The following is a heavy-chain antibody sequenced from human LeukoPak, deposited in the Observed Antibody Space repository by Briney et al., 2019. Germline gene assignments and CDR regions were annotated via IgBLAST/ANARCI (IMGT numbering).Heavy chain of an antibody. CDR3: ARDRYCSGGSCYSTGDY. Sequence: ASVKVSCKASGYTFTIYGISWVRQAPGQGLEWMGWISAYSGNTNYAQKLQGRVTMTTDTSTSTAYMELRSLRSDDTAVYYCARDRYCSGGSCYSTGDYWGQGTLVTVSS. CDR2: ISAYSGNT. J-gene: IGHJ4*02. CDR1: GYTFTIYG. V-gene: IGHV1-18*01. D-gene: IGHD2-15*01.